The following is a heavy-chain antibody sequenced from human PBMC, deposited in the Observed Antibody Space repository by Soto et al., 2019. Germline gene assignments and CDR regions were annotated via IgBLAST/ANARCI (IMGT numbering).Heavy chain of an antibody. CDR3: ARAGGLGWFDP. CDR1: GFTFSSYG. D-gene: IGHD3-10*01. CDR2: IWYDGSNK. J-gene: IGHJ5*02. V-gene: IGHV3-33*01. Sequence: ESGGGVVQPGRSLRLSCAASGFTFSSYGMHWVRQAPGKGLEWVAVIWYDGSNKYYADSVKGRFTISRDNSKNTLYLQMNSLRAEDTAVYYCARAGGLGWFDPWGQGTLVTVSS.